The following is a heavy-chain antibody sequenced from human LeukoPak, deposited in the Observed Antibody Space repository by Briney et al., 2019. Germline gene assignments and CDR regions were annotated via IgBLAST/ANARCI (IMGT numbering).Heavy chain of an antibody. J-gene: IGHJ6*03. CDR3: ARSARDYYYYYMDV. V-gene: IGHV4-4*07. CDR1: GGSISSYY. CDR2: IYTSGST. Sequence: KPSETLSLTCTVSGGSISSYYWSWIRQPAGKGLEWIGRIYTSGSTNYNPSLKSRVTISVDTSKNQFSLKLNSVTAADTAVYYCARSARDYYYYYMDVWGKGTTVTVSS.